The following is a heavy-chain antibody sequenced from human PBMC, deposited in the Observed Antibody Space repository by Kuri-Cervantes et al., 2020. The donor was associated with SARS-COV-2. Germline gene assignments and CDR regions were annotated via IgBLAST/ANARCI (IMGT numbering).Heavy chain of an antibody. CDR3: AKGARGDMDAFDI. Sequence: ESLKISCTVSGGSISSYYWSWIRQPPGKGLEWIGYIYYSGSTNYNPSLKSRVTISVDTSKNQFSLKLSSVTAADTAVYYCAKGARGDMDAFDIWGLGTMVTVSS. J-gene: IGHJ3*02. V-gene: IGHV4-59*01. CDR1: GGSISSYY. D-gene: IGHD2-15*01. CDR2: IYYSGST.